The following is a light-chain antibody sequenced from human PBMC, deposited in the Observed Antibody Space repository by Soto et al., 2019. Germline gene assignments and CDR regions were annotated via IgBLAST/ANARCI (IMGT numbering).Light chain of an antibody. CDR1: QSISSW. J-gene: IGKJ5*01. CDR3: QQLNTYPIT. Sequence: DIQMTQSPSTLSASVGDRVTITCLASQSISSWLAWYQQKPGKAPKLLIYDASSLESGVPSRFSGSGSGTEFTLTISSLQPDDFATYYCQQLNTYPITFAQGTRLEIK. CDR2: DAS. V-gene: IGKV1-5*01.